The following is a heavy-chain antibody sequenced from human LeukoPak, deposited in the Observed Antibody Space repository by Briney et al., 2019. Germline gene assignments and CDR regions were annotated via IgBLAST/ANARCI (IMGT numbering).Heavy chain of an antibody. Sequence: SVKVSCKASGGTFSSYAISWVRQAPGQGLAWMGGTIPIFGTANYAQKFQGRVTITADESTSTAYMELSSLRSEDTAVYYCARSTGTIGVAEYFQHWGQGTLVTVSS. V-gene: IGHV1-69*01. J-gene: IGHJ1*01. D-gene: IGHD1-1*01. CDR3: ARSTGTIGVAEYFQH. CDR2: TIPIFGTA. CDR1: GGTFSSYA.